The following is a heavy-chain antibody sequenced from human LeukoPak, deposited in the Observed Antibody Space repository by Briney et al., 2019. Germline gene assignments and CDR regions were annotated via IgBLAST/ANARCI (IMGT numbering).Heavy chain of an antibody. CDR2: ISVSGGNT. J-gene: IGHJ4*02. D-gene: IGHD2-2*01. CDR3: ARAPGLVVD. Sequence: GGTLRLSCAASGFTFNSYGMSWVRQAPGKGLEWVSLISVSGGNTYYADSVNGRFTISRDNTKKSLYLQMNSLRAEDTAVYYCARAPGLVVDWGQGTLVTVSS. CDR1: GFTFNSYG. V-gene: IGHV3-23*01.